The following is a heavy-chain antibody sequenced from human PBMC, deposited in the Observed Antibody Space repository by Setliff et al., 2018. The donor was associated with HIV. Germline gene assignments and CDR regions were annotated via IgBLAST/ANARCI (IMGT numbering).Heavy chain of an antibody. CDR1: GYRFTNYG. Sequence: ASVKVSCKASGYRFTNYGISWVRQAPGQGLEWMAWISPQNGNTEFAQKFHHRVSMTADRSSNIAYMELRSLTFEDTAIYYCARDLVGAAGYYFDYWGQGTLVTVSS. CDR2: ISPQNGNT. CDR3: ARDLVGAAGYYFDY. J-gene: IGHJ4*02. D-gene: IGHD1-26*01. V-gene: IGHV1-18*01.